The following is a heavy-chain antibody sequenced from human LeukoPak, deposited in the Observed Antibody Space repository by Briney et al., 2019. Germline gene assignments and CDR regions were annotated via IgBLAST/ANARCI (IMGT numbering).Heavy chain of an antibody. CDR1: EFTFSDYS. V-gene: IGHV3-30-3*01. Sequence: GGSLRLSCAASEFTFSDYSMHWVRQAPGKGLEWVAAISNDGSKESHADSVKGRFTISRDNSKNTLYLQMNSLRVEDTAVYYCASEAGYWGQGTLVIVSS. J-gene: IGHJ4*02. CDR3: ASEAGY. CDR2: ISNDGSKE.